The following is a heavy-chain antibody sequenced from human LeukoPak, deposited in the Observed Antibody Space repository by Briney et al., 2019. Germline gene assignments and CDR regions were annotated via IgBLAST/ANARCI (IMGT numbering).Heavy chain of an antibody. D-gene: IGHD6-19*01. Sequence: PGESLRLSCAASGFTFSKYWMLWVPQAPGKGLESVSRINPDGTVTTYADSVKGRFTVSRDNADNTMFLQMNSVRDEDTAVYYCATKQWLAPPPDSWGQGTPVTVSS. J-gene: IGHJ4*02. CDR3: ATKQWLAPPPDS. CDR1: GFTFSKYW. V-gene: IGHV3-74*01. CDR2: INPDGTVT.